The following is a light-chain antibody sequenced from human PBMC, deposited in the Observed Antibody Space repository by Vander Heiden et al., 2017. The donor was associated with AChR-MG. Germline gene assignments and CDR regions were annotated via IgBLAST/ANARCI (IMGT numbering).Light chain of an antibody. CDR3: HQEDSVPYT. CDR2: WAS. V-gene: IGKV4-1*01. Sequence: DIVLTQSPDSLAVSLGERATINCRSNQSLFYSSYNKNYLGWYQQRAGQPPKLLFYWASTRESGVPERFSVSGSGTDFTLTISSLQAEDVAIYYCHQEDSVPYTFGQGTKLEI. J-gene: IGKJ2*01. CDR1: QSLFYSSYNKNY.